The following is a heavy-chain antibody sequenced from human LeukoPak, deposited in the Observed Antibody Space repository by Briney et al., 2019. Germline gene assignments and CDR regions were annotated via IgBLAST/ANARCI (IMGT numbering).Heavy chain of an antibody. Sequence: PGGSLRLSRAVSGFTFSGYYMSWIRQAPGKGLEWTSYITTSATTIYYADSVKGRFTMSRDNAKNSLFLQMNSLRAEDTAVYYCARARGYCSGGFCYAYYFDYWGQGTLDTVSS. D-gene: IGHD2-15*01. CDR2: ITTSATTI. CDR3: ARARGYCSGGFCYAYYFDY. J-gene: IGHJ4*02. CDR1: GFTFSGYY. V-gene: IGHV3-11*01.